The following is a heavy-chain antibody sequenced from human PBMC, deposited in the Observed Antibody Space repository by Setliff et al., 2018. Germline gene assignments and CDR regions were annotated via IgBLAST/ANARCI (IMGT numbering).Heavy chain of an antibody. D-gene: IGHD2-15*01. Sequence: GALRLSCAASGSTFSRYAMNWVRQTPGKGLEWVSYISASSANIQYADSVRGRFTVSRDNARNSLYLQMNSLRGDDAAVYYCARDEVNCSGTKCYSGFDSWGQGTLVTVSS. CDR2: ISASSANI. V-gene: IGHV3-48*01. CDR1: GSTFSRYA. CDR3: ARDEVNCSGTKCYSGFDS. J-gene: IGHJ4*02.